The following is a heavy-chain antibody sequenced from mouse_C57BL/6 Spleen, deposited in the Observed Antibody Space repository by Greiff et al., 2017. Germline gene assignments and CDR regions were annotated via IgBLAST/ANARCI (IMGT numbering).Heavy chain of an antibody. CDR2: IWSGGST. Sequence: VKLLESGPGLVQPSQSLSITCTVSGFSLTSYGVHWVRQSPGKGLEWLGVIWSGGSTDYNAAFISRLSISKDNSKSQVFFKMNSLQADDTAIYYCARNYGYGSSYWYFGVWGTGTTVTVSS. V-gene: IGHV2-2*01. J-gene: IGHJ1*03. D-gene: IGHD1-1*01. CDR1: GFSLTSYG. CDR3: ARNYGYGSSYWYFGV.